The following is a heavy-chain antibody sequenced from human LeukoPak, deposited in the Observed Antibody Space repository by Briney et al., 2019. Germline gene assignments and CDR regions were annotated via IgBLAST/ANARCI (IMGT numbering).Heavy chain of an antibody. V-gene: IGHV4-39*01. CDR2: IYYSGST. D-gene: IGHD1-26*01. CDR1: GGSISGSSYF. J-gene: IGHJ1*01. CDR3: ASWWEQVRYFQH. Sequence: SETLSLTCTVSGGSISGSSYFWGWIRQPPGKGLEWIRSIYYSGSTYYNPSLKSRVTISVDTSKNQFSLKLSSVTAADTAVYYCASWWEQVRYFQHWGQGTLVTVSS.